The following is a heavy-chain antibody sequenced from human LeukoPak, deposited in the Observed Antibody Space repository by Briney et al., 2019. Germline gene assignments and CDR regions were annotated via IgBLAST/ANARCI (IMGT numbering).Heavy chain of an antibody. V-gene: IGHV3-30*18. CDR1: GFTFNYFA. Sequence: GGSLRLSCAASGFTFNYFAMHWVRQAPGKGLEWVAVISYDGSNPYYADSVKGRFTISRDNSKNTLYLQMNSLRADDTAVYYCGKSPIVATTFMDVWGKGTTVTVSS. CDR3: GKSPIVATTFMDV. CDR2: ISYDGSNP. D-gene: IGHD5-12*01. J-gene: IGHJ6*03.